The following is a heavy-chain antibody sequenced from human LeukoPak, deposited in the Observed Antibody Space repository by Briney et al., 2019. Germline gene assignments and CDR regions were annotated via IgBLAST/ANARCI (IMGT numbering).Heavy chain of an antibody. Sequence: ASVKVSCKASGYTFTGYYMHWVRQAPGQGLEWMGRINPNNGGTNYAQKFQGRVTMTRDTSISTAYMELSSLRSEDTAVYYCARDGLTIFGVADQDYYYYGMDVWGQGTTVTVSS. CDR1: GYTFTGYY. V-gene: IGHV1-2*06. CDR3: ARDGLTIFGVADQDYYYYGMDV. CDR2: INPNNGGT. D-gene: IGHD3-3*01. J-gene: IGHJ6*02.